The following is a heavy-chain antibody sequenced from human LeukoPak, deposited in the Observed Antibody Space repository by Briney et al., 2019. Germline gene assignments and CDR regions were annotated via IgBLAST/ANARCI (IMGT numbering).Heavy chain of an antibody. D-gene: IGHD1-26*01. CDR1: GYSLSELS. J-gene: IGHJ5*01. Sequence: GASVKVSCKVSGYSLSELSTHWVRQAPGQGLEWMGGFDPGDDETIYAQKFQGRVTMTEDTSTDTAYLDLSSLRSEDTAVYFCATEKDLLLDSWGQGTPVTVSS. CDR3: ATEKDLLLDS. V-gene: IGHV1-24*01. CDR2: FDPGDDET.